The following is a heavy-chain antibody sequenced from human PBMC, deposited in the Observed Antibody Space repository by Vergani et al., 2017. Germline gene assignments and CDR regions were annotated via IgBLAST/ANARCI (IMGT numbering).Heavy chain of an antibody. CDR3: AKHFRGWGIDY. J-gene: IGHJ4*02. CDR2: IQFDGSNQ. Sequence: QVQLVESGGGVVQRGGSLRLSCVTSGFTLSNYDMQWILQGPGKGLEFVAFIQFDGSNQYYADSVKGRFTLSRDFSKNTLYLQMNSLRTDDTATYYCAKHFRGWGIDYWGQGTQVIVSS. V-gene: IGHV3-30*02. D-gene: IGHD3-16*01. CDR1: GFTLSNYD.